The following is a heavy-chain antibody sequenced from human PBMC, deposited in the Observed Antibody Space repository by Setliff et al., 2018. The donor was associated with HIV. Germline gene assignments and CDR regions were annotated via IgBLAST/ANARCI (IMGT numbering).Heavy chain of an antibody. CDR1: GDSISRYY. Sequence: SETLSLTCNVSGDSISRYYWSWIRQPPGKGLEWIGYIANDGSTNYNPPLKSRLSISVDTSKNQDSLKLTSVTAADTAVYYCTRHLPVYYGSGVSYYFDYWGQGTLVTVSS. V-gene: IGHV4-59*08. CDR2: IANDGST. J-gene: IGHJ4*02. D-gene: IGHD3-10*01. CDR3: TRHLPVYYGSGVSYYFDY.